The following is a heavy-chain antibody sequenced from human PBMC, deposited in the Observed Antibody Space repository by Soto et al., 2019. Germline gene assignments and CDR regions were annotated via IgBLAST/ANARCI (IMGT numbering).Heavy chain of an antibody. CDR2: INHSGST. CDR3: ARGAVTVSYPFDY. D-gene: IGHD4-17*01. J-gene: IGHJ4*02. Sequence: LSLTCAVYGGSFSGYYWSWIRQPPGKGLEWIGEINHSGSTNYNPSLKSRVTISVDTSKNQFSLKLSSVTAADTAVYYCARGAVTVSYPFDYWGQGTLVTVSS. CDR1: GGSFSGYY. V-gene: IGHV4-34*01.